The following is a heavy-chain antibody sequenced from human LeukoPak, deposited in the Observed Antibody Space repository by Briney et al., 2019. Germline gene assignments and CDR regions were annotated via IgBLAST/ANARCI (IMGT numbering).Heavy chain of an antibody. CDR2: INPNSGGT. J-gene: IGHJ4*02. D-gene: IGHD3-3*01. Sequence: GASVKVSCKASGYTFTGYYMHWVRQAPGQGLEWMGRINPNSGGTNYAQKFQGRVTMTRDTSISTAYMELSRLRSDDTAVYYCARAARITIFGVVRYYFDYWGQGTLVTVSS. CDR1: GYTFTGYY. CDR3: ARAARITIFGVVRYYFDY. V-gene: IGHV1-2*06.